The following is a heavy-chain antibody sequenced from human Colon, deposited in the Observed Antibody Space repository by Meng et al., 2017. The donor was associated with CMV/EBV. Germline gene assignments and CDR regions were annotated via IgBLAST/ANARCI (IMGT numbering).Heavy chain of an antibody. J-gene: IGHJ4*02. CDR1: GVSISRYF. CDR3: ARESTSRGKYYFDY. CDR2: FYYDGT. Sequence: GSLRLSCAVSGVSISRYFWSWVRQSPGKGLEWIGNFYYDGTNYNPSLKSRANISVATSKHQFSLQLSSVTAADTAVYYCARESTSRGKYYFDYWGQGTLVTVSS. V-gene: IGHV4-59*01. D-gene: IGHD2-2*01.